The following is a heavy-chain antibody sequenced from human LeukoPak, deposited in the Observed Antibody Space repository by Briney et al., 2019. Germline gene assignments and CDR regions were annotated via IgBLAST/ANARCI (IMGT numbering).Heavy chain of an antibody. J-gene: IGHJ5*02. D-gene: IGHD6-19*01. CDR2: IDPPDSYT. CDR3: ASSRAGTLKVHNWFDP. Sequence: GESLKISCKGSGYSFRSYWISWVRQMPGKGLEWMGRIDPPDSYTDYSPSFEGHVTISVDRSITTAYLQWSSLKASDTAMYFCASSRAGTLKVHNWFDPWGQGSLVTVSS. CDR1: GYSFRSYW. V-gene: IGHV5-10-1*01.